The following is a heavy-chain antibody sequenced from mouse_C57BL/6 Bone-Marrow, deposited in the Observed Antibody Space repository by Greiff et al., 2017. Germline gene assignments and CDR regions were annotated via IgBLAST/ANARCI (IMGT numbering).Heavy chain of an antibody. CDR1: GFTFSSYG. Sequence: EVQGVESGGDLVKPGGSLKLSCAASGFTFSSYGMSWVRQTPDKRLEWVATISSGGSYTYYPDSVKGRFTISRDNAENTLYLQMSSLKSEDTAMYYCARQAWFAYWGQGTLVTVSA. CDR3: ARQAWFAY. V-gene: IGHV5-6*01. CDR2: ISSGGSYT. J-gene: IGHJ3*01.